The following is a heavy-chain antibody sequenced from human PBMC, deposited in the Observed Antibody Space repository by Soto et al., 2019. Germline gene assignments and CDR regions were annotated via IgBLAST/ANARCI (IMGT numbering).Heavy chain of an antibody. CDR3: ARKGLGVGAFDY. J-gene: IGHJ4*02. V-gene: IGHV3-30-3*01. D-gene: IGHD1-26*01. Sequence: QVQLVESGGCVVQPGRSLRLSCAASGFTFSSYAMHWVRQAPGKGLEWVAVISYDGSNKYYADSVKGRFTISRDNSKNTLYLQMNSLRAEDTAVYYCARKGLGVGAFDYWGQGTLVTVSS. CDR2: ISYDGSNK. CDR1: GFTFSSYA.